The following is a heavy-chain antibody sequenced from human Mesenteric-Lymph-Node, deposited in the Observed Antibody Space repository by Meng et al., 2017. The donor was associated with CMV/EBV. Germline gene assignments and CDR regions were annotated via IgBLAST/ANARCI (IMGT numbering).Heavy chain of an antibody. D-gene: IGHD3-22*01. Sequence: ASVKVSCKASGYTFTNYYIHWVRQAPGQGLEWMGIINPSGGSTSYAQKFQGRVTMTRDTSTSTVYMELSSLRSEDTAVYYCARESGGNYYDSSGYLGAGFDYWGQGTLVTVSS. CDR1: GYTFTNYY. V-gene: IGHV1-46*01. J-gene: IGHJ4*02. CDR3: ARESGGNYYDSSGYLGAGFDY. CDR2: INPSGGST.